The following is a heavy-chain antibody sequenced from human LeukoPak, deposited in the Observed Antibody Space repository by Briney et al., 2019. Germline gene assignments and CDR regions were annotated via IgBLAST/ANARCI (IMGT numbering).Heavy chain of an antibody. D-gene: IGHD3-22*01. J-gene: IGHJ4*02. CDR1: GFTFSTYW. V-gene: IGHV3-74*01. Sequence: GGSLRLSCAASGFTFSTYWMHWVRQAPGKGLVWVSRIPPDGSDTSYADSVKGRFTISRDNAKNSLYLQMNSLRAEDTAMYYCAREDYYDSSGYYRSPPMDWGQGTLVTVSS. CDR3: AREDYYDSSGYYRSPPMD. CDR2: IPPDGSDT.